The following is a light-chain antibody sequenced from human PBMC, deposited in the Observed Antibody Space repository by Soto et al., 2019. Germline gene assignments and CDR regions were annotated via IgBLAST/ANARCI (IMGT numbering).Light chain of an antibody. V-gene: IGKV3-15*01. J-gene: IGKJ4*01. CDR1: QNVKTR. CDR3: QQYDEWPLT. CDR2: DAF. Sequence: EKVMTQSPATLSVSPGERATLSCRASQNVKTRLAWYQQKPGQAPRILIYDAFTRATGIPARFSGSASGTEFTLTVSSLQSEDFAVYYCQQYDEWPLTFGGGTKVEMK.